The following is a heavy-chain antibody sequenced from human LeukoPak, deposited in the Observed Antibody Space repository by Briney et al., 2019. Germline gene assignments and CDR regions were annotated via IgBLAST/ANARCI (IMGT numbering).Heavy chain of an antibody. J-gene: IGHJ4*02. CDR1: SYSIGSGSY. CDR2: IFHSGNS. D-gene: IGHD4-17*01. V-gene: IGHV4-38-2*01. Sequence: SETLSLTCAVSSYSIGSGSYWGWIRQSPGKGLEWVGSIFHSGNSYYNLSLKSRLTMSVDTSKNQFSLKLTSVTAADTALYYCARVTYVDDMLYQYFDYWGQGILVTVSS. CDR3: ARVTYVDDMLYQYFDY.